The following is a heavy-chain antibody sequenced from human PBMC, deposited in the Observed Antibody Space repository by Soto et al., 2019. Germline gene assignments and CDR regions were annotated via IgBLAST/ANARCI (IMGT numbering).Heavy chain of an antibody. CDR1: GFTVSNAW. Sequence: EMQLVESGGGLVKHGGSLRLSCAASGFTVSNAWMTWVRQAPGKGLDWVGRIKSKTHGGTTDYAAPVNGRFTISRDDSKNTLYLQMNSLKTEDTAVYYCATRPTFSYVGPEKYLQHWGQGTLVTVSS. CDR3: ATRPTFSYVGPEKYLQH. CDR2: IKSKTHGGTT. D-gene: IGHD3-16*01. V-gene: IGHV3-15*01. J-gene: IGHJ1*01.